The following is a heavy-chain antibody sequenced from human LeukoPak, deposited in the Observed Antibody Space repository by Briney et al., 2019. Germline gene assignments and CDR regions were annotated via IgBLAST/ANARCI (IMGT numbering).Heavy chain of an antibody. V-gene: IGHV3-11*01. CDR1: GFTFSDYY. Sequence: GGSRRLSSAASGFTFSDYYMSWIRQAPGKGLEWVSYISSSGSTIYYADSVKGRFTISRDNAKNSLYLQMNSLRAEDTAVYYCARGYDFWSGYFSYYGMDVWGQGTTVTVSS. D-gene: IGHD3-3*01. CDR2: ISSSGSTI. CDR3: ARGYDFWSGYFSYYGMDV. J-gene: IGHJ6*02.